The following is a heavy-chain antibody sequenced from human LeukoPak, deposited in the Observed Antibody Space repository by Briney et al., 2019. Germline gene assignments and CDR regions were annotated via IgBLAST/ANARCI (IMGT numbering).Heavy chain of an antibody. J-gene: IGHJ6*02. CDR3: TTLGAYAHFDWLLYGMDV. CDR2: IKSKTDGGTT. D-gene: IGHD3-9*01. Sequence: GGSLRLSCAASGSTFSNAWMSWVRQAPGKGLEWVGRIKSKTDGGTTDYAAPVKGRFTISRDDSKNTLYLQMNSLKTEDTAVYYCTTLGAYAHFDWLLYGMDVWGQGTTVTVSS. V-gene: IGHV3-15*01. CDR1: GSTFSNAW.